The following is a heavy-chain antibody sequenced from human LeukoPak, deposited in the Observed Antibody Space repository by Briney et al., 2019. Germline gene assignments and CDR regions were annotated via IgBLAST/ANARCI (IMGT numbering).Heavy chain of an antibody. CDR1: GFTFSNYW. V-gene: IGHV3-74*01. Sequence: GGSLRLSCTASGFTFSNYWMHWVRQAPGKGLVWVSRIKNDGSTAAYADSVQGRFTISRDNAKNTLYLQMNSLTAEDTTHYYCARDRWFWDADIDQWGQGTLVTVSS. D-gene: IGHD3-10*01. CDR3: ARDRWFWDADIDQ. J-gene: IGHJ4*02. CDR2: IKNDGSTA.